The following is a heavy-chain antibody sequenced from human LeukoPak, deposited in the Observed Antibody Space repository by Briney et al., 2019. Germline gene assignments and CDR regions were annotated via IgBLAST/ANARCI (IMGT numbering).Heavy chain of an antibody. CDR2: INHSGST. J-gene: IGHJ6*02. CDR1: GGSFSGYY. V-gene: IGHV4-34*01. CDR3: ARGGNGWDYYNYGMDV. Sequence: SETLSFTCAVYGGSFSGYYWSWIRQPPGKGLEWIGEINHSGSTNYNPSLKSRVTISVDTSKNRLSLKLSSVTAADTAVYYCARGGNGWDYYNYGMDVWGQGTTVTVSS. D-gene: IGHD6-19*01.